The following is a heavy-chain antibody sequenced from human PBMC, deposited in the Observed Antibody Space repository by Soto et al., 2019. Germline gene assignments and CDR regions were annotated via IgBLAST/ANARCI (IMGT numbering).Heavy chain of an antibody. CDR1: GGSISSGGDY. Sequence: SETLSLTCTVAGGSISSGGDYWSWIRQHPGKGLEWIGYIYYSGSTYYNPSLKSRVTISVDTSKNQFSLKLRSVTAADTAVYYCARESLGYCSGGSWASDAFDIWGQGGMLPVSS. J-gene: IGHJ3*02. CDR2: IYYSGST. CDR3: ARESLGYCSGGSWASDAFDI. V-gene: IGHV4-31*03. D-gene: IGHD2-15*01.